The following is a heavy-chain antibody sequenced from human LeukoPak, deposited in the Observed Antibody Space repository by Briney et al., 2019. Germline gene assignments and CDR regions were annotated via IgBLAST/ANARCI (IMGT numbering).Heavy chain of an antibody. J-gene: IGHJ5*02. CDR3: ARGYCSGSSCYQRNWFDP. V-gene: IGHV3-23*01. D-gene: IGHD2-2*01. CDR2: LSDSGTYT. Sequence: GGSLRLSCAASGFTFSSYSMTWVRLAPGKGLEWVSSLSDSGTYTYYADSVRGRFTISRDNSKNTLFLQMNSLRAEDTAVYYCARGYCSGSSCYQRNWFDPWGQGSLVTVSS. CDR1: GFTFSSYS.